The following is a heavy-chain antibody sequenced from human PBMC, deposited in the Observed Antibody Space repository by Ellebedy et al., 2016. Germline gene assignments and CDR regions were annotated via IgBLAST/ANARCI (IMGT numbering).Heavy chain of an antibody. CDR1: GFTFRNFD. V-gene: IGHV3-13*04. D-gene: IGHD6-19*01. J-gene: IGHJ3*02. CDR2: LITAGVT. CDR3: ARAGTGGSGAFDI. Sequence: GGSLRLSXVASGFTFRNFDMHWFRQGSGKGLEWVSGLITAGVTFYSESVKGRFTISRENAKNSLYLQINSLRDGDTAVYYCARAGTGGSGAFDIWGQGTTVTVSS.